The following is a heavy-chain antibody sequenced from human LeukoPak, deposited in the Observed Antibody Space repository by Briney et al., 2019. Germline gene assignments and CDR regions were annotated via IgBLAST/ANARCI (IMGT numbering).Heavy chain of an antibody. CDR1: GGSISSYY. CDR3: ARDHLSRGVSYAFDI. CDR2: IYYSGST. Sequence: PSETLSLTCTVSGGSISSYYWSWIRQPPGKGLEWIGYIYYSGSTNYNPSLKSRVTISVDTSKNQFSLKLSSVTAADTAVYYCARDHLSRGVSYAFDIWGQGTMVTVSS. J-gene: IGHJ3*02. D-gene: IGHD3-10*01. V-gene: IGHV4-59*01.